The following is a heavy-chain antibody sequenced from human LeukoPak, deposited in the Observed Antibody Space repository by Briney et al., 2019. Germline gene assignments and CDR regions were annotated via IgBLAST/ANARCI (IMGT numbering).Heavy chain of an antibody. J-gene: IGHJ4*02. Sequence: GGSLRLSCAASGFTVSSNYMSWVRQAPGKGLEWVSVIYSGGSTYYADSVKGRFTISRDNSKNTLYLQMNSLRAEDTAVYYCARGSYGSGSYIDYWGQGTLVTVSS. CDR3: ARGSYGSGSYIDY. CDR1: GFTVSSNY. CDR2: IYSGGST. D-gene: IGHD3-10*01. V-gene: IGHV3-53*01.